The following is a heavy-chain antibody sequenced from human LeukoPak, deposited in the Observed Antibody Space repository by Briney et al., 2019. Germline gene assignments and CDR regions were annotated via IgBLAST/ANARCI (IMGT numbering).Heavy chain of an antibody. V-gene: IGHV4-59*08. CDR2: IYYSGST. J-gene: IGHJ4*02. Sequence: SSETLSLTCTVSGGSISSYYWSWIRQPPGKGLEWIGYIYYSGSTNYNPSLKSRVTISVDTSKNQFSLKLSSVTAADTAVYYCARSPGSGSLFDYWGQGTLVTVSS. CDR3: ARSPGSGSLFDY. D-gene: IGHD6-19*01. CDR1: GGSISSYY.